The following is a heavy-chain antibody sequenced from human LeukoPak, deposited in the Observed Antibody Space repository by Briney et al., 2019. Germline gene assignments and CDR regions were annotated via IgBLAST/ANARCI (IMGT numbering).Heavy chain of an antibody. Sequence: PSGTLSLTCAVSGGSISCSNWWSWIRQPPGKGLEWIGEIYHSGSTNYNPSLKSRVTISVDKSKTQFSLKLSSVTAADTAVYYCAKSNGYGLIDIWGQGTMVTVSS. CDR2: IYHSGST. CDR3: AKSNGYGLIDI. D-gene: IGHD3-22*01. CDR1: GGSISCSNW. J-gene: IGHJ3*02. V-gene: IGHV4-4*02.